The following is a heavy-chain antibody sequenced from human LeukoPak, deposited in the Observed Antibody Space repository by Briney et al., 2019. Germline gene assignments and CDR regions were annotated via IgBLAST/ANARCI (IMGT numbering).Heavy chain of an antibody. Sequence: SETLSLTCAVYGGSFSGYYWSWVRQPPGKGLEWIGEINHSGSTNYNPSLKSRVSISVDTSKNQFSLMLRSVTAADTAVYFCARGYGLGSYYMPPPPRNYYYYMDVWGKGTTVTVSS. CDR1: GGSFSGYY. D-gene: IGHD3-10*01. V-gene: IGHV4-34*01. J-gene: IGHJ6*03. CDR3: ARGYGLGSYYMPPPPRNYYYYMDV. CDR2: INHSGST.